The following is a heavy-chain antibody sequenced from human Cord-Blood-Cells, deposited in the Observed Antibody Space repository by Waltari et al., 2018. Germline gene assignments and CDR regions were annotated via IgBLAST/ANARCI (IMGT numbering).Heavy chain of an antibody. CDR1: GFTFSSYW. J-gene: IGHJ2*01. CDR2: IKQDGSEK. V-gene: IGHV3-7*01. Sequence: EVQLVESGGGLVQPGGSLRLSCAASGFTFSSYWMSWVRQAPGKGLEWVANIKQDGSEKYYVDSVKGRFTISRDNAKNSLYLQMNSLRAEDTAVYYCARVVAARSWYFDLWGRGTLVTVSS. D-gene: IGHD6-6*01. CDR3: ARVVAARSWYFDL.